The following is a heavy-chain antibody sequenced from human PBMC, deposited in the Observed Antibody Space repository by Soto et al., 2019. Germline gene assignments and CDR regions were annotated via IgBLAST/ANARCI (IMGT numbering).Heavy chain of an antibody. Sequence: ASVKVSCKASGYTFTSYGISWVRQAPGQGLEWMGWISAYNGNTNYAQKLQDRVTMTTDTSTSTAYMELRSLSSDDTAVYYFATRIAAADDAFDIWGQGTMVTVSS. CDR1: GYTFTSYG. D-gene: IGHD6-13*01. V-gene: IGHV1-18*01. CDR3: ATRIAAADDAFDI. J-gene: IGHJ3*02. CDR2: ISAYNGNT.